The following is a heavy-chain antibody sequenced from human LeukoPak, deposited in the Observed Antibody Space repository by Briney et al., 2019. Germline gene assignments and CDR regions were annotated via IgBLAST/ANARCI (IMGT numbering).Heavy chain of an antibody. CDR3: ARIFDC. CDR2: VYQSGPT. CDR1: GFSISSGHY. Sequence: PSETLSLTCTISGFSISSGHYWGWVRQPPGAGLEWIGSVYQSGPTYYNPSLKSRVTTSVDMSKNQFSLRLRPVTAADTAVYYCARIFDCWGQGTLVTVSS. J-gene: IGHJ4*02. V-gene: IGHV4-38-2*02.